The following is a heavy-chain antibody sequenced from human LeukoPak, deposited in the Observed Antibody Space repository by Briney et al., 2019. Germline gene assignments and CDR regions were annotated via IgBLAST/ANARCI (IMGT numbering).Heavy chain of an antibody. D-gene: IGHD3-22*01. V-gene: IGHV3-11*06. CDR1: GFTFSDYY. CDR2: ISGSSSYT. Sequence: GGSLRLSCAASGFTFSDYYMSWIRQAPGEGLEWVTYISGSSSYTNYADSVKGRFTISRDNAKNSLYLQMNSLRAEDTAVYYCARHGLYDSSDYWTFQHWGQGTLVTVSS. CDR3: ARHGLYDSSDYWTFQH. J-gene: IGHJ1*01.